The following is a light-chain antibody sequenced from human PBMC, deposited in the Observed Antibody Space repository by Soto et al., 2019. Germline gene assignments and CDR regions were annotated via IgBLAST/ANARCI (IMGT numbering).Light chain of an antibody. V-gene: IGKV3-11*01. Sequence: EIVLTQSPATLSLSPGERATLSCRASQRITTYLAWYQQKPGQAPRLLIYDASNRATGIPARFSGSGSGTDFTLTISSLEPEDFAVYYCHQRSNWPPVTFGGGTKVDIK. CDR1: QRITTY. J-gene: IGKJ4*01. CDR2: DAS. CDR3: HQRSNWPPVT.